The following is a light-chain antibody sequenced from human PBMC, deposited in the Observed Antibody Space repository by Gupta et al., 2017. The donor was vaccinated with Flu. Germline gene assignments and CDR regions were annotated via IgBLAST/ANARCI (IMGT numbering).Light chain of an antibody. CDR2: QDN. J-gene: IGLJ2*01. CDR1: KLGDKF. CDR3: QAWDGSSVV. V-gene: IGLV3-1*01. Sequence: SYEMSQPPSLSVSPGQTASIPCSGDKLGDKFASWYQQKAGQSPVLVIYQDNKRPSGIPERFSGTNSGNTATLTISGTQATDEADYYCQAWDGSSVVVGGGTKLTVL.